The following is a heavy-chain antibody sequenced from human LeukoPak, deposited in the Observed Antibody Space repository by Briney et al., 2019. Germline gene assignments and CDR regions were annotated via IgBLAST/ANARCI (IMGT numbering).Heavy chain of an antibody. CDR1: GGSISSYY. J-gene: IGHJ4*02. CDR3: ARHAAFADYQSHLTHFDY. V-gene: IGHV4-59*08. D-gene: IGHD4/OR15-4a*01. Sequence: SETLSLTCTVSGGSISSYYWSWIRQPPGKGLEWIGNIYYRGGTNYNPSLKSRLTISVDTSKNQFSLRLSSVTAADTALYYCARHAAFADYQSHLTHFDYWGQGTLVTVSS. CDR2: IYYRGGT.